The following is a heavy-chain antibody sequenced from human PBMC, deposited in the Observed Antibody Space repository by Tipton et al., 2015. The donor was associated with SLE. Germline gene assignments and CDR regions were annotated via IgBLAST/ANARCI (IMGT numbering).Heavy chain of an antibody. CDR2: ISYDGSNK. V-gene: IGHV3-30-3*01. Sequence: SLRLSCAASGSTFSSYAMHWVRQAPGKGLEWVAVISYDGSNKYYADSVKGRFTISRDNSKNTLYLQMNSLRAEDTAVYYCAKGVFGGGSRGWFDPWGQGTLVTVSS. CDR1: GSTFSSYA. CDR3: AKGVFGGGSRGWFDP. D-gene: IGHD2-15*01. J-gene: IGHJ5*02.